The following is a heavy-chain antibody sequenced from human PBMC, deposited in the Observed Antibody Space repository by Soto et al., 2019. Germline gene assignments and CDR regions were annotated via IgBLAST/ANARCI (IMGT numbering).Heavy chain of an antibody. CDR1: GFTFSSYS. CDR3: ARDSSTGSLLRAV. D-gene: IGHD3-10*01. V-gene: IGHV3-21*01. CDR2: ISSSSSYI. Sequence: GGSLRLSCAASGFTFSSYSMDWVRQAPGKGLEWVPSISSSSSYIYYADSVKGRFTISRDNAKNSLYLQMNSLRAEDTAVYYCARDSSTGSLLRAVWGKGTTVTVSS. J-gene: IGHJ6*04.